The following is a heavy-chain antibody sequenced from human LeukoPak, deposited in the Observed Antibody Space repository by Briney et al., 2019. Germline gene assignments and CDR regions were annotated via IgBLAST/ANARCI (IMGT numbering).Heavy chain of an antibody. Sequence: PPETLSLTCAVSGYSISSGYYWGWIRQPPGKGLEWIGSIYHSGSTYYNPSLKSRVTISVDTSKNQFSLKLSSVTAADTAVYYCARHPLRVVVINDWGLGTLVTVSS. CDR2: IYHSGST. CDR1: GYSISSGYY. J-gene: IGHJ4*02. V-gene: IGHV4-38-2*01. D-gene: IGHD3-22*01. CDR3: ARHPLRVVVIND.